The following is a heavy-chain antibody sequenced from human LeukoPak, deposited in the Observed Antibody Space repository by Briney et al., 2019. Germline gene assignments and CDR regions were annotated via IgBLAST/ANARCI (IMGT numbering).Heavy chain of an antibody. Sequence: SETLSLTCTVSGGSISSGGYYWSWIRQHPGKGLEWIGYIYYSGSTYYNPSLKSRVTISVDTSKNQFSLKLSSVTAADTAVYYCARTSPTNALDIWGQGTMVTVSS. V-gene: IGHV4-31*03. CDR3: ARTSPTNALDI. CDR2: IYYSGST. J-gene: IGHJ3*02. CDR1: GGSISSGGYY.